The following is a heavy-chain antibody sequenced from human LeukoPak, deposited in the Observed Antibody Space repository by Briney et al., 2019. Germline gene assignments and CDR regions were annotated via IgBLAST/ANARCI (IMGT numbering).Heavy chain of an antibody. CDR2: IYYSGST. D-gene: IGHD3-3*01. J-gene: IGHJ2*01. CDR1: GGSISSYY. V-gene: IGHV4-59*01. Sequence: PSETLSLTCTVSGGSISSYYWSWIRQPPGKGLEWIGYIYYSGSTNYNPSLKSRVTISVDTSKNQFSLKLSSVTAADTAVYYCARGGWSGPGYFDLWGRGTLVTVSS. CDR3: ARGGWSGPGYFDL.